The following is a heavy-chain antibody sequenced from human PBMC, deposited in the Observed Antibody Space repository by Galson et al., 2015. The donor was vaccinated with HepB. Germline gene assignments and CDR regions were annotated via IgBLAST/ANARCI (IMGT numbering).Heavy chain of an antibody. Sequence: SVKVSCKVSGSTLTELPMHWVRQAPGKGLEWMGGFDVEEGEAVYAPKFQGRVTMRDDTSTNTAYMELTSLRSEDTATYYCATDKSSDWLEVFDRWGQGTRVIVSS. CDR2: FDVEEGEA. D-gene: IGHD3-9*01. J-gene: IGHJ3*01. CDR1: GSTLTELP. CDR3: ATDKSSDWLEVFDR. V-gene: IGHV1-24*01.